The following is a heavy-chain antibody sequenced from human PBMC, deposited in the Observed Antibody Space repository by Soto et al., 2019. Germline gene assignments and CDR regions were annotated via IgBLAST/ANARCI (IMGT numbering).Heavy chain of an antibody. V-gene: IGHV3-23*01. D-gene: IGHD5-18*01. CDR3: AKDRVQLWFPFHY. J-gene: IGHJ4*02. Sequence: EVQLLESGGGLVQPGGSLRLSCAASGFIFSSYAMSWVRQAPGKGLEWVAVISGSGDITNYADSVKGRFTISRDNSKNTLHLQMNRLRAEDTAVYYCAKDRVQLWFPFHYWGQGTLVTVSS. CDR1: GFIFSSYA. CDR2: ISGSGDIT.